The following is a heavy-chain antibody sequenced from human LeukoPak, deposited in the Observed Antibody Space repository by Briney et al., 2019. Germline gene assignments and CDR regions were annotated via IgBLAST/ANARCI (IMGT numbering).Heavy chain of an antibody. D-gene: IGHD3-3*01. CDR3: ARESDYDFWSGFRGPNFDI. CDR1: GFTFNTYD. J-gene: IGHJ3*02. V-gene: IGHV3-23*01. CDR2: VSGSGGST. Sequence: PGGSLRLSCAASGFTFNTYDMSWVRQAPGKGLEWVSGVSGSGGSTYYADSVKGRFTISRDNSKNTPYLQMNSLRAEDTAVYYCARESDYDFWSGFRGPNFDIWGQGTMVTVSS.